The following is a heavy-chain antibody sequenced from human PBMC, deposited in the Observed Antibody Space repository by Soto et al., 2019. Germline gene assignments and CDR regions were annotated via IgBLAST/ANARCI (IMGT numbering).Heavy chain of an antibody. J-gene: IGHJ6*02. V-gene: IGHV4-4*02. D-gene: IGHD6-6*01. CDR1: GVSISSSNW. CDR2: IYHSGST. CDR3: ARKGLGGYYGMDV. Sequence: PSETLSLTCAVSGVSISSSNWWSLVRHPPGKGLEWIGEIYHSGSTNYNPSLKSRVTISVDKSKNQFSLKLSSVTAADTAVYYCARKGLGGYYGMDVWGQGTTVTVSS.